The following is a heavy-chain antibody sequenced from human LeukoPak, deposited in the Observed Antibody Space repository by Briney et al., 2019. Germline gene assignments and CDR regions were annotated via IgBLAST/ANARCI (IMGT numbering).Heavy chain of an antibody. CDR2: IYTSGST. V-gene: IGHV4-4*07. CDR1: GGSISSYY. CDR3: ARDRPYSGYVGWFDP. J-gene: IGHJ5*02. Sequence: PSETLSLTCTVSGGSISSYYWSWIRQPAGKGLEWIGRIYTSGSTNYNPSLKSRVTMSVDTSKNQFSLKLSSVTAADTAVYYCARDRPYSGYVGWFDPWGQGTLVTVSS. D-gene: IGHD5-12*01.